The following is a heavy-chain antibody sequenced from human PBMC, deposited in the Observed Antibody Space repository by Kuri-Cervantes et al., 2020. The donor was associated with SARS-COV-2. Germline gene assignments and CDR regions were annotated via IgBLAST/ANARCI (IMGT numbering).Heavy chain of an antibody. CDR2: IYHSGST. V-gene: IGHV4-30-2*01. CDR1: GGSISSGGYS. Sequence: LRLSCAVSGGSISSGGYSWSWIRQPPGKGLEWIGYIYHSGSTYYNPSLKSRVTISVDRSKNQFSLKLSSVTAADTAVYYCARGAARPYYYYGMDVWGQGTTVTVSS. J-gene: IGHJ6*02. D-gene: IGHD6-6*01. CDR3: ARGAARPYYYYGMDV.